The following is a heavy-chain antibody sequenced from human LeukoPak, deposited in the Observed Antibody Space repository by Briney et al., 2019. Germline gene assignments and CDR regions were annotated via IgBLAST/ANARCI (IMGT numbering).Heavy chain of an antibody. D-gene: IGHD1-26*01. J-gene: IGHJ4*02. V-gene: IGHV3-48*03. CDR2: ISPSGSEV. CDR3: TRDEVGATTEFDS. CDR1: GFDFRTYE. Sequence: GGSLRLSCAASGFDFRTYEMNWVRQAPGKGLEWVSYISPSGSEVKYADSVKGRFSISRDNAMNSLYLQMNSLRAEDTAVYYCTRDEVGATTEFDSWGQGILVTVSS.